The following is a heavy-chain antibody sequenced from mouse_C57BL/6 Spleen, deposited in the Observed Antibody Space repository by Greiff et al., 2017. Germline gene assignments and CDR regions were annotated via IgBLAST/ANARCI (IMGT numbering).Heavy chain of an antibody. CDR3: ARPYCYGSSLDV. V-gene: IGHV1-52*01. CDR2: IDPSDSET. Sequence: QVQLQQPGAELVRPGSSVKLSCKASGYTFTSYWMHWVKQRPIQGLEWIGNIDPSDSETHYNQKFKDKATLTVDKSSSTAYMQLSSLTSEDSAVYYCARPYCYGSSLDVWGTGTTVTVSS. D-gene: IGHD1-1*01. CDR1: GYTFTSYW. J-gene: IGHJ1*03.